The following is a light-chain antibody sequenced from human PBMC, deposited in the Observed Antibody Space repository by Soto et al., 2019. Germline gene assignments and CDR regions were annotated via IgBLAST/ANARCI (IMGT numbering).Light chain of an antibody. CDR2: DVS. J-gene: IGLJ2*01. CDR1: SSDVGGYNY. CDR3: SSYTSSSTQV. V-gene: IGLV2-14*03. Sequence: QSALTQPASVSGSPGQSITIFCTGTSSDVGGYNYVSWYQHHPGKAPKLMIYDVSNRPSGASNRFSGSKSGNTASLTISGLQAEDEADYYCSSYTSSSTQVFGGGTKLTVL.